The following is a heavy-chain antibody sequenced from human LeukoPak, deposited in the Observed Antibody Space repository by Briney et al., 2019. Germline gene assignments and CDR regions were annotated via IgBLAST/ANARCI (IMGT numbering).Heavy chain of an antibody. V-gene: IGHV6-1*01. D-gene: IGHD5-24*01. CDR1: GDSVSSNSAA. J-gene: IGHJ4*02. CDR3: ARTRDGYTMGVVGH. CDR2: TYYRSKWYN. Sequence: SQTLSLTCAISGDSVSSNSAAWNWIRQSPSRGLEWLGRTYYRSKWYNDYAVSVKSRITIKPDTSKNQFSLKLSSVTAADTAVYYCARTRDGYTMGVVGHWGQGTLVTVSS.